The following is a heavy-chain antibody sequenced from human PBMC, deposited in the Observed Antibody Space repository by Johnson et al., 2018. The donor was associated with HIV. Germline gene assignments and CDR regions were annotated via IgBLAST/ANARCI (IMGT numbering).Heavy chain of an antibody. Sequence: QVQLVESGGGVVKPGGSLRLSCAASGFTFSDYYMSWIRQAPGKGLEWVSYISSSGGSIYYADSVKGRFTISRDNAKNSLYLQMSSLRPADTAVYYCVRSYYRWDDVFDIWGQGTMVTVSS. J-gene: IGHJ3*02. CDR1: GFTFSDYY. V-gene: IGHV3-11*04. D-gene: IGHD1-26*01. CDR3: VRSYYRWDDVFDI. CDR2: ISSSGGSI.